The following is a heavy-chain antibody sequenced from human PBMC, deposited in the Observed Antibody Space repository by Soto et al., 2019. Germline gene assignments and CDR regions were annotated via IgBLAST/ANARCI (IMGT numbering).Heavy chain of an antibody. CDR3: ARVLSGSSWYDYYYMDV. J-gene: IGHJ6*03. Sequence: ASGKVSCKASGYTFTSYAMHWVRQAPGQRLEWMGWINAGNGNTKYSQKFQGRVTITRDTSASTAYMELSSLRSEDTAVYYCARVLSGSSWYDYYYMDVWGKGTTVTVSS. D-gene: IGHD6-13*01. V-gene: IGHV1-3*01. CDR1: GYTFTSYA. CDR2: INAGNGNT.